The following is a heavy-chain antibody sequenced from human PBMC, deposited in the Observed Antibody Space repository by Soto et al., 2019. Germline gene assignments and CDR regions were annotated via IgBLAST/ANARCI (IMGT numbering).Heavy chain of an antibody. Sequence: QVQLVESGGGVVQPGRSLRLSCAASGFTFSSYGMHWVRQAPGKGLEWVAVISYDGSNKYYADSVKGRFTISRDNSKNTLYMQMNSLRAEGTAVYDCAKDILRVIAAAGPFDYWGQGTLVTVSS. CDR1: GFTFSSYG. CDR3: AKDILRVIAAAGPFDY. D-gene: IGHD6-13*01. J-gene: IGHJ4*02. CDR2: ISYDGSNK. V-gene: IGHV3-30*18.